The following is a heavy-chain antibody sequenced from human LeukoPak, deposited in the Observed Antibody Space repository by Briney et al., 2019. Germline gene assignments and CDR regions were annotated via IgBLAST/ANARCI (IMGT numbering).Heavy chain of an antibody. V-gene: IGHV3-30*18. Sequence: PGGSLRLSCAASGFTFSSYDMHWVRQAPGKGLEWVAVISYDGSNKYYADSVKGRFTISRDNSKNTLYLQMNSLRAEDTAVYYCAKGSNTYYYDSSGYLDYWGQGTLVTVSS. CDR3: AKGSNTYYYDSSGYLDY. J-gene: IGHJ4*02. CDR1: GFTFSSYD. D-gene: IGHD3-22*01. CDR2: ISYDGSNK.